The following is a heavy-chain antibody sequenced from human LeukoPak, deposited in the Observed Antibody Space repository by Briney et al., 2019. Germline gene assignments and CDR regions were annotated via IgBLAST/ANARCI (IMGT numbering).Heavy chain of an antibody. V-gene: IGHV3-20*04. J-gene: IGHJ4*02. CDR3: ARDGIVGATTGNFDY. CDR2: INWNGGST. D-gene: IGHD1-26*01. Sequence: GGSLRLSCAASGFTFDDYGMSWVRQAPGKGLEWVSGINWNGGSTGHADSVKGRSTISRDNAKNSLYLQMNSLRAEDTALYYCARDGIVGATTGNFDYWGQGTLVTVSS. CDR1: GFTFDDYG.